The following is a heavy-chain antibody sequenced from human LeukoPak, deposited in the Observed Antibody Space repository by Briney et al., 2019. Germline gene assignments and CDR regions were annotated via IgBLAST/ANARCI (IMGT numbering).Heavy chain of an antibody. CDR3: AGGVASRLLDY. CDR1: GFAFGTYW. Sequence: GGSLRLSCVASGFAFGTYWMHWVRQVPGQGLLWVARTNSDMSDIIYADSVKGRFIISRDNTKSTLFLQMNTLRPDDSAVYYCAGGVASRLLDYWGRGTLVTVSS. D-gene: IGHD4-11*01. V-gene: IGHV3-74*01. J-gene: IGHJ4*02. CDR2: TNSDMSDI.